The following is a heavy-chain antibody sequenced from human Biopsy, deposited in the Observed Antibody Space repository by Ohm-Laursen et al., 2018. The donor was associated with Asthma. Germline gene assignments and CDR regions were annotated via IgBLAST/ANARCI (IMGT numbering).Heavy chain of an antibody. J-gene: IGHJ5*02. V-gene: IGHV3-30*03. CDR2: ISYDGSNK. CDR1: GFTFSSYG. Sequence: SLRLSCAASGFTFSSYGMHWVRQAPGKGLEWVAVISYDGSNKYYADSVKGRFTISRDNSKNTLYLQMNSLRAEDTAVYYCARDEAVVVPAAIPGNWFDHWGQGTLVTVSS. CDR3: ARDEAVVVPAAIPGNWFDH. D-gene: IGHD2-2*01.